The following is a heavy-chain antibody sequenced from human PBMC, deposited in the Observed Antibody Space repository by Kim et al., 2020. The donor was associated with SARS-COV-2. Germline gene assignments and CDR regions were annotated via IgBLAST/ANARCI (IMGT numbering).Heavy chain of an antibody. CDR3: IRAGTSITMVRGVIPGY. J-gene: IGHJ4*02. CDR2: IRSKAYGGTT. CDR1: GFTFGDYA. V-gene: IGHV3-49*03. D-gene: IGHD3-10*01. Sequence: GGSLRLSCTASGFTFGDYAMSWFRQAPGKGLEWVGFIRSKAYGGTTEYAASVKGRFTISRDDSKSIAYLQMNSLKTEDTAVYYCIRAGTSITMVRGVIPGYWGQGTLVTVSS.